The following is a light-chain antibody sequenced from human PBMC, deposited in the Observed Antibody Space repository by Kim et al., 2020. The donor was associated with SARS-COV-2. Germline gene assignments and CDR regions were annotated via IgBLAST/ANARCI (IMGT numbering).Light chain of an antibody. V-gene: IGKV3-20*01. CDR2: GAS. J-gene: IGKJ1*01. CDR1: QSLSGTY. CDR3: QQYGTSPRA. Sequence: EIVLTQSPGTLSLSPGERATLSCRASQSLSGTYLAWYQQKPGQAPRLLIHGASSRATGIPDRFSGSGSGTDFTLIISRLEPEDFAVYYCQQYGTSPRAFGQGTKVDIK.